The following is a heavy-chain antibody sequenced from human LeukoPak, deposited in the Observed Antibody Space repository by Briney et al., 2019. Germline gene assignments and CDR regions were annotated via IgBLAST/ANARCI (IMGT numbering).Heavy chain of an antibody. Sequence: SVTVSCKASGGTFGTYSVSWVRQAPAQGLEWIGGITPIFGTANYAQKFQGRVTITADDSKSTAYMELTSLRSEDIAVYYCAREGYCAGARCELDSWGQGTLVTVSS. CDR3: AREGYCAGARCELDS. J-gene: IGHJ4*02. V-gene: IGHV1-69*13. CDR2: ITPIFGTA. D-gene: IGHD2-8*02. CDR1: GGTFGTYS.